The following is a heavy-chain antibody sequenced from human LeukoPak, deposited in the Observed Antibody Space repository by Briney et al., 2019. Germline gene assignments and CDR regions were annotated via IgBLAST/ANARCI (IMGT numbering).Heavy chain of an antibody. J-gene: IGHJ4*02. CDR3: ARHYGSGSYYKAPFDY. V-gene: IGHV4-39*01. D-gene: IGHD3-10*01. CDR1: GGSISSSSYY. Sequence: SETLSLTCTVSGGSISSSSYYWGWIRQPPGKGLEWIGSIYYSGSTYYNPSLKSRVTISVDTSKNQFSLKLSSVTAADTAVYYCARHYGSGSYYKAPFDYWGQGTPVTVSS. CDR2: IYYSGST.